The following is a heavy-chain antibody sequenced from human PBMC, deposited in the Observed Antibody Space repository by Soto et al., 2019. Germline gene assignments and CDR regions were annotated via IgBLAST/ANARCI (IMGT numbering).Heavy chain of an antibody. Sequence: GGSLRLSCAASGFTFSSYAMSWVRQAPGKGLEWVSAISGSGGSTYYADSVKGRSTISRDNSKNTLYLQMNSLRAEDTAVYYCARDRGIVVVIESLDYWGQGTLVTVSS. V-gene: IGHV3-23*01. J-gene: IGHJ4*02. CDR2: ISGSGGST. D-gene: IGHD3-22*01. CDR1: GFTFSSYA. CDR3: ARDRGIVVVIESLDY.